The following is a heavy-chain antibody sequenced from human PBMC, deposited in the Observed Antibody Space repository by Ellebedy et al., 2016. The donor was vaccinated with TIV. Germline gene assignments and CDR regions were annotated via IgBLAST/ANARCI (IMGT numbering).Heavy chain of an antibody. V-gene: IGHV4-59*11. Sequence: SETLSLXXTVSGDSITDHYWSWIRQPPGKGLEWIGYIYYSGSTNYNPSLKSRVTISVDTSKNQFSLKLTSVTAADTAVYYCASSYDISGYYLDSWGQGTLVTVSS. CDR3: ASSYDISGYYLDS. CDR2: IYYSGST. J-gene: IGHJ5*01. CDR1: GDSITDHY. D-gene: IGHD3-22*01.